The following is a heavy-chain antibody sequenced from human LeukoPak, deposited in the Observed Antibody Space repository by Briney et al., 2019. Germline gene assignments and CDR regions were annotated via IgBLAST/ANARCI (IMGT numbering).Heavy chain of an antibody. D-gene: IGHD3-22*01. Sequence: ASVKVSCKASGYTFTSYDINWVRQATGQGLEWMGWMNPNSGNTGYAQKFQGRVTMTEDTSTDTAYMELSSLRSEDTAVYYCATRPSITMIVQYDYWGQGTLVTVSS. CDR2: MNPNSGNT. V-gene: IGHV1-8*01. CDR1: GYTFTSYD. CDR3: ATRPSITMIVQYDY. J-gene: IGHJ4*02.